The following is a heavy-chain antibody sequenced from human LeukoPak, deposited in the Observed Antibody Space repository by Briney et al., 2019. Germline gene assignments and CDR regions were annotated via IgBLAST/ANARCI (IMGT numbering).Heavy chain of an antibody. D-gene: IGHD4-17*01. V-gene: IGHV1-2*06. CDR2: INPNSGGR. Sequence: ASVKVSCKASGYTFTGYYMHWVRQAPGQGPEWMGRINPNSGGRNYAQKFQGRVTMTRDTSISTAYMELSRLRSDDTAVYYCAREPDYGDSSDGIDIWGQGTMVTVSS. CDR3: AREPDYGDSSDGIDI. J-gene: IGHJ3*02. CDR1: GYTFTGYY.